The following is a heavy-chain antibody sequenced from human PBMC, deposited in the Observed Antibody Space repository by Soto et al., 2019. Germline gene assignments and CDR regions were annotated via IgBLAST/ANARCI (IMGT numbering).Heavy chain of an antibody. CDR1: GFTFSSHA. CDR3: AKDLGVEGATVRAFDM. Sequence: EVQLLESGGGLVQPGGSLRLSCAASGFTFSSHAMNWVRQAPGKGLEWISVMSGSGGTTFYADSVKGRFTISRDNSKNMLYLQMNSLRAEDTAVYYCAKDLGVEGATVRAFDMWGQGTMVTVSS. V-gene: IGHV3-23*01. J-gene: IGHJ3*02. CDR2: MSGSGGTT. D-gene: IGHD1-26*01.